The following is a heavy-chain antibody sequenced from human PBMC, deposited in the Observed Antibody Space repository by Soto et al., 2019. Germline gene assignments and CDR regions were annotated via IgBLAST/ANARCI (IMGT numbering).Heavy chain of an antibody. J-gene: IGHJ4*02. V-gene: IGHV4-59*08. Sequence: QVQLQESGPGLVKPSETLSLTCIVSGGSISSYYWSWIRQTPGKGLEWMGYIHFSGSTNYNPSLKSRFTIPVDTSKNQFSLKLSSVTAADTAVYYCARHDIGSYFIYWGQGTLVTVSS. D-gene: IGHD1-26*01. CDR2: IHFSGST. CDR1: GGSISSYY. CDR3: ARHDIGSYFIY.